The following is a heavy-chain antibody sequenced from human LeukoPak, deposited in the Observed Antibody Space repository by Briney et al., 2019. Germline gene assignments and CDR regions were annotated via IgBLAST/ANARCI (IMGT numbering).Heavy chain of an antibody. D-gene: IGHD3-3*01. CDR1: SYSISSDNY. CDR2: IYPTGNT. CDR3: ARLLACGRAPCRTARFQFDS. Sequence: PLETLSLTCAVSSYSISSDNYWGWVRQPPGKGLEWIGSIYPTGNTYYNPSLKSRVAISVDTSKNQFSLKLTSIIAADTAVYYCARLLACGRAPCRTARFQFDSWGQGTLVAVSS. J-gene: IGHJ4*02. V-gene: IGHV4-38-2*01.